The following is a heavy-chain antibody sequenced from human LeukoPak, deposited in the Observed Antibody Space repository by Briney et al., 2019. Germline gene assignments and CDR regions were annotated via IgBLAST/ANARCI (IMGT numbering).Heavy chain of an antibody. D-gene: IGHD3-22*01. V-gene: IGHV3-7*01. CDR1: GFTFSSYW. J-gene: IGHJ4*02. CDR2: IKQDGSEK. CDR3: ARGLYDTNEGY. Sequence: GGPPRLSCAASGFTFSSYWMSWVRQAPGKGLEWVANIKQDGSEKYYVDSVKGRFTISRDNAKNSLYLQMNSLRAEDTAVYYCARGLYDTNEGYWGQGTLVTVSS.